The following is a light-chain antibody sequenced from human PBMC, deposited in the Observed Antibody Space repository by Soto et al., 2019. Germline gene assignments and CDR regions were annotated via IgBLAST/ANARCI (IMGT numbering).Light chain of an antibody. CDR1: QSVSSSY. CDR2: SAS. CDR3: QQYGGSSLT. Sequence: EIVLTQSPGTLSLSPGERATLSCRASQSVSSSYLAWYQQKPGQAPRLLISSASSRATDFPDRFSVSGSGTDFTLTISRLEPEDVAVYYCQQYGGSSLTFCGGTKVEI. J-gene: IGKJ4*01. V-gene: IGKV3-20*01.